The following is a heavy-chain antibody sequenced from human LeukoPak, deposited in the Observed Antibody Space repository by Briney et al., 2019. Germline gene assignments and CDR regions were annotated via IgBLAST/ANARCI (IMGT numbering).Heavy chain of an antibody. J-gene: IGHJ5*02. D-gene: IGHD3-22*01. CDR1: GFTFDDYA. CDR2: ISWNSGSI. Sequence: GGSLRLSCAASGFTFDDYAMYWVRQAPGKGLEWVSGISWNSGSIGYADSVKGRFTISRDNAKSSLYLQMNSLRAEDTALYYCAKDLDSSGYYENPSFDPWGQGTLVTVSS. CDR3: AKDLDSSGYYENPSFDP. V-gene: IGHV3-9*01.